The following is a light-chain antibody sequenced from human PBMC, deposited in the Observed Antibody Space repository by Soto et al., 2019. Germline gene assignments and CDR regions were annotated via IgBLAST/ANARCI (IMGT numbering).Light chain of an antibody. CDR1: QSINRL. CDR2: AAS. J-gene: IGKJ2*01. Sequence: DIQMTQSPSSLSASVGDRVTITCRASQSINRLLNWYQQKPGKAPKLLIYAASSLQSGVSSRFSGSGSGTEFTLTIDSLQPEDFATYYCQQSYGTLYTFGQGTKLEIK. V-gene: IGKV1-39*01. CDR3: QQSYGTLYT.